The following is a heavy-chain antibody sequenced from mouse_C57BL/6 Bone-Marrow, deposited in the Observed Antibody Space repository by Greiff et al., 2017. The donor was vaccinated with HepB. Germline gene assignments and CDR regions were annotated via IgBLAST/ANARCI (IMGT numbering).Heavy chain of an antibody. V-gene: IGHV1-15*01. CDR2: IDPETGGT. Sequence: VQLQQSGAELVRPGASVTLSCKASGYTFTDYEMHWVKQTPVHGLEWIGAIDPETGGTAYNQKFKGKAILTADKSSSTAYMELRSLTAEDSAVYYCTRGLRSGYWGQGTTLTVSS. D-gene: IGHD1-1*01. CDR3: TRGLRSGY. CDR1: GYTFTDYE. J-gene: IGHJ2*01.